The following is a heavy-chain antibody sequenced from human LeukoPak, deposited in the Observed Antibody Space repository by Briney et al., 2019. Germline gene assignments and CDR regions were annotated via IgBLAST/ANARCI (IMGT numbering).Heavy chain of an antibody. CDR3: ARGGGYYFYMDV. CDR1: GFTFSSYS. V-gene: IGHV4-59*01. J-gene: IGHJ6*03. Sequence: PGGSLRLSCAASGFTFSSYSMNWVRQPPGKGLEWIGYIYYSGSTNYNPSLKSRVTISVDTSKNQFSLKLSSVTAADTAVYYCARGGGYYFYMDVWDKGTTVTISS. D-gene: IGHD3-10*01. CDR2: IYYSGST.